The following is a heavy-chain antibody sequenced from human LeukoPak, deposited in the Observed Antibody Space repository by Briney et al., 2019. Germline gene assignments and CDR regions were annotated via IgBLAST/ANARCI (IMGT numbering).Heavy chain of an antibody. D-gene: IGHD3-22*01. Sequence: GGSLRLSCAASGFTFSDYYMSWIRQAPGKGLEWVSYISSSGRTINYVDSVKGRFTISRDNAENSLYLQMNSLRAEDTAVYYCARDEKDSSRYHLGYYFDYWGQGTLVTVSS. J-gene: IGHJ4*02. CDR3: ARDEKDSSRYHLGYYFDY. V-gene: IGHV3-11*04. CDR2: ISSSGRTI. CDR1: GFTFSDYY.